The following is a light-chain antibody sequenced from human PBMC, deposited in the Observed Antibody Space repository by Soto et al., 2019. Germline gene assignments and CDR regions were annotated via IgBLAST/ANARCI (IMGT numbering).Light chain of an antibody. V-gene: IGKV1-17*01. Sequence: DIQMTQSPSSLSASVGDRVTITCRASQGIRNDLGWYQQKPGKAPKRLIYAASSLQSGVPSRFSCNVSVTKLTITISSLKPEDFATYYCLQHNSYPITFGQGTKVEIK. J-gene: IGKJ1*01. CDR3: LQHNSYPIT. CDR1: QGIRND. CDR2: AAS.